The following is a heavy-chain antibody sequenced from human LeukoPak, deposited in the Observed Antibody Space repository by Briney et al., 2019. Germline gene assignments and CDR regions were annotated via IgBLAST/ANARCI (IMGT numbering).Heavy chain of an antibody. J-gene: IGHJ6*04. CDR3: ARAVSSGYDFAYYYYGMDV. V-gene: IGHV3-21*01. CDR2: ISSSSSYI. D-gene: IGHD5-12*01. CDR1: GFTFSSYS. Sequence: GGSLRLSCAASGFTFSSYSRNWVRQAPGEGLEWVSSISSSSSYIYYADSVKGRFTISRDNAKSSLYLQMNSLRAEDTAVYYCARAVSSGYDFAYYYYGMDVWGKGTTVTVSS.